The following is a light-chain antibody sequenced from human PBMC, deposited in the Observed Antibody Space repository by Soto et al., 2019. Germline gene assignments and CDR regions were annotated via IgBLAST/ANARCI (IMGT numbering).Light chain of an antibody. CDR3: SSYTNINTRACV. Sequence: QSALTQPASVSGSPGQSITISYTGTSGDIGSYNRVSWYQQHPGKAPKLIIYEVTDRPSGVSNRFSGSKSGNTASLTISGLQAEDEAKYYCSSYTNINTRACVFGTGTKVTVL. CDR1: SGDIGSYNR. J-gene: IGLJ1*01. V-gene: IGLV2-14*01. CDR2: EVT.